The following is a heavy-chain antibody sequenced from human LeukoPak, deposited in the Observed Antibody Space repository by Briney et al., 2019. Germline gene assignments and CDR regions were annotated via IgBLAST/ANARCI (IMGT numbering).Heavy chain of an antibody. CDR1: GFTFSSYG. CDR2: IWYDGSNN. Sequence: GGSLRLSCAASGFTFSSYGMHWVRQAPGEGLEWVALIWYDGSNNNYIDSVKGRFTISRDNSKNTLYLQMNTLRTEDTAVYYCARFSGADSVGYFDCWGQGTLVTVSS. J-gene: IGHJ4*02. CDR3: ARFSGADSVGYFDC. V-gene: IGHV3-33*01. D-gene: IGHD4-23*01.